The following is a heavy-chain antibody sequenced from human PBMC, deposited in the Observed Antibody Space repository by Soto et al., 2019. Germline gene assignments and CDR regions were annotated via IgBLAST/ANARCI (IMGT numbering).Heavy chain of an antibody. Sequence: EVQLVESGGGLVQPGGSLRLSCGASGFSFRSHWMHWVRQAPGKGLMWVSQINTDGRATSYADSVKGRFTISRDNAKKTLYLQMNSLRVEDTGVYFCAREVLRNHDYDGFDIWGQGTVVTVSP. V-gene: IGHV3-74*01. J-gene: IGHJ3*02. CDR1: GFSFRSHW. CDR2: INTDGRAT. CDR3: AREVLRNHDYDGFDI. D-gene: IGHD1-1*01.